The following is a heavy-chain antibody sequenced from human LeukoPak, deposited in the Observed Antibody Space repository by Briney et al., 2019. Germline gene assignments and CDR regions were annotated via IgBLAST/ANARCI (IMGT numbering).Heavy chain of an antibody. CDR1: GGSISSGGYF. CDR3: GRALYGSGTRRIMDV. J-gene: IGHJ6*02. V-gene: IGHV4-31*03. Sequence: PSETLSLTCTVSGGSISSGGYFWSWIRQHPGKVLEYIGYISYTGNTYYNPSLKSRVTISLDTSKNQFSLRLSSVTAADTAVYYCGRALYGSGTRRIMDVWGQGTTVTVSS. D-gene: IGHD3-10*01. CDR2: ISYTGNT.